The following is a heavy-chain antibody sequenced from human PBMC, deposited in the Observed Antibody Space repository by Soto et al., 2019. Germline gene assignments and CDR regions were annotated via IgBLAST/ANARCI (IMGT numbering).Heavy chain of an antibody. V-gene: IGHV3-23*01. CDR3: AKDYSSSSFGYYYYGMDV. CDR1: GFTFSNYA. J-gene: IGHJ6*02. Sequence: EVQLLESGGGLVQPGGSLRLSCAASGFTFSNYAMSWVRQAPGKGLEWVSGISGGGGSTYYADSVKGRFTISRDNFKNTRYLQMNSLRAEDTAVYYCAKDYSSSSFGYYYYGMDVWGQGTTVTVSS. CDR2: ISGGGGST. D-gene: IGHD6-6*01.